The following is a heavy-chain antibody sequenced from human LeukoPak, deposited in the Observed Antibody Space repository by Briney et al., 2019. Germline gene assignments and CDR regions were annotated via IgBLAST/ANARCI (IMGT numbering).Heavy chain of an antibody. CDR3: AKQFLDTN. D-gene: IGHD1-1*01. J-gene: IGHJ4*02. CDR2: INEVDPNT. CDR1: GFIFSNYA. Sequence: PGGSLRLSCAASGFIFSNYAMTGVRQAPGKGPEWVSSINEVDPNTYYADSVKGRFTVSRDNSKNMLFLQMNSLRVEDTAVYYCAKQFLDTNWGQGTLVTVSS. V-gene: IGHV3-23*01.